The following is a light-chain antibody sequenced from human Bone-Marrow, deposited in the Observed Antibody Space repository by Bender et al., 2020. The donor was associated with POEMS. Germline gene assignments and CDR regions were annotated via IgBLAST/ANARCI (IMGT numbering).Light chain of an antibody. V-gene: IGLV2-8*01. CDR3: SSYTSSSTVDVV. J-gene: IGLJ2*01. Sequence: QSALTQPPSASGSPGQSVTISCSGTSSDIGYYNYVSWYQQHPGKAPKNIIRELRKRPSGVPDRFSGSKSGDTAYLTISGLQAEDEADYYCSSYTSSSTVDVVFGGGTRLTVL. CDR1: SSDIGYYNY. CDR2: ELR.